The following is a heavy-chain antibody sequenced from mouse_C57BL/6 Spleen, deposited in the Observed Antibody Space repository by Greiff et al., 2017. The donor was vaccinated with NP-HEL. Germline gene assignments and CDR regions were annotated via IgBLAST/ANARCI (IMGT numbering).Heavy chain of an antibody. V-gene: IGHV14-4*01. CDR2: IDPENGDT. Sequence: VQLKQSGAELVRPGASVKLSCTASGFNIKDDYMHWVKQRPEQGLEWIGWIDPENGDTEYASKFQGKATITADTSSNTAYLQLSSLTSEDTAVYYCTTNGEDDYWGQGTTLTVSS. J-gene: IGHJ2*01. CDR1: GFNIKDDY. CDR3: TTNGEDDY.